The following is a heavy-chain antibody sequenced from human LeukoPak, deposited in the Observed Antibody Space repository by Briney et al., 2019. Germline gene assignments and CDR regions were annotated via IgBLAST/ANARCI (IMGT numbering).Heavy chain of an antibody. D-gene: IGHD3-3*01. J-gene: IGHJ4*02. V-gene: IGHV3-43D*03. CDR2: ISWDGGRT. CDR1: GFTFDDYT. CDR3: ASDFWSGYYTPMGVNY. Sequence: GGSLRLSCAASGFTFDDYTMHWVRQAPGKGLEWVSLISWDGGRTYYADSAKGRFTISRDNSKNSLYLQMNSLRAEDTAVYYCASDFWSGYYTPMGVNYWGQGTLVTVSS.